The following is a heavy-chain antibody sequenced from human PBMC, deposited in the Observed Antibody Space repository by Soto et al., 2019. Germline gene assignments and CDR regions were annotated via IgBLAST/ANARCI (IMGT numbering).Heavy chain of an antibody. D-gene: IGHD5-18*01. Sequence: SETLSLTCTVSGGSISSGDYYWSWIRQPPGKGLEWIGYIYYSGSTNYNPSLKSRVTISVDTSKNQFSLKLSSVTAADTAVYYCAGELGYSYGSYYYYYGMDVWGQGTTVTVSS. CDR1: GGSISSGDYY. V-gene: IGHV4-61*08. J-gene: IGHJ6*02. CDR2: IYYSGST. CDR3: AGELGYSYGSYYYYYGMDV.